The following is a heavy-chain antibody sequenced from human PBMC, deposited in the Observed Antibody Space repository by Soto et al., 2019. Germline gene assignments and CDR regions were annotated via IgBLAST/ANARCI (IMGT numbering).Heavy chain of an antibody. J-gene: IGHJ6*02. V-gene: IGHV4-34*01. CDR1: GGSFSGYY. Sequence: QVQLQQWSGGLLKPSETLSLTCAVYGGSFSGYYWSWIRQPPGKGLEWIGEINHSGSTNYNPSLKSRVTISVDTSKNQFSLKLSSVTAADTAVYYCARVTGRYYYGMDVWGQGTTVTVSS. CDR2: INHSGST. CDR3: ARVTGRYYYGMDV.